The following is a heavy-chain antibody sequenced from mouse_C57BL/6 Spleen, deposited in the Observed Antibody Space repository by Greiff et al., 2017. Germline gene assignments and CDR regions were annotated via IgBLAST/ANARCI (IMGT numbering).Heavy chain of an antibody. Sequence: QVQLQQSGAELVRPGASVTLSCKASGYTFTDYEMHWVKQTPVHGLEWIGAIDPETGGTAYNQKFKGKAILSADKSSSTGYMELRSLTSEDSAIYYCTRGSYCRSLWYFEVWGTGTTVTVST. J-gene: IGHJ1*03. CDR3: TRGSYCRSLWYFEV. CDR1: GYTFTDYE. D-gene: IGHD1-1*01. CDR2: IDPETGGT. V-gene: IGHV1-15*01.